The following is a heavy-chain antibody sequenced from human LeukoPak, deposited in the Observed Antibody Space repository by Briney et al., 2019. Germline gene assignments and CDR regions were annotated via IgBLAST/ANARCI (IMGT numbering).Heavy chain of an antibody. CDR2: IYWDDDK. V-gene: IGHV2-5*02. CDR1: GFSLSTSGVG. CDR3: AQMPSKTGTTRHFDF. Sequence: SGPTLVNPTQTLTLTCTFSGFSLSTSGVGVGWIRQPPGKALEWLALIYWDDDKRFSPSLKSRLTITKDTSKNQVVLTMTNMDPVDTATYYCAQMPSKTGTTRHFDFWGQGTLVTVSS. D-gene: IGHD1-1*01. J-gene: IGHJ4*02.